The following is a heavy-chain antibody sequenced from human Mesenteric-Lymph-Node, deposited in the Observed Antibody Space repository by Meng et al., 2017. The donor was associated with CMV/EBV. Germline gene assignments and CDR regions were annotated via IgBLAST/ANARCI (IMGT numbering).Heavy chain of an antibody. D-gene: IGHD3-10*01. Sequence: GSLRLSCTVSGYSISSGYYWGWIRQPPGKGLEWIGSIYHSGSTYYNPSLKSRVTISVDTSKNQFSLKLSSVTAADTAVYYCAREFSYYGSGSYYYTNWFDPWGQGTLVTVSS. CDR1: GYSISSGYY. CDR2: IYHSGST. J-gene: IGHJ5*02. CDR3: AREFSYYGSGSYYYTNWFDP. V-gene: IGHV4-38-2*02.